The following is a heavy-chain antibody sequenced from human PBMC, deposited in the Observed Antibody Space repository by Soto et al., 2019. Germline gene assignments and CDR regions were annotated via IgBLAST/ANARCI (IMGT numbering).Heavy chain of an antibody. CDR3: ARAVDTAMVTSFDY. J-gene: IGHJ4*02. Sequence: ASVKVSCKASGFTFSNYGLNWVRQAPGQGLEWMGWVSANNGHTNYAQNLQGRVSMTTDTSTSTAYMELRGLTFDDTAVYYCARAVDTAMVTSFDYWGQGTLVTVSS. V-gene: IGHV1-18*01. CDR1: GFTFSNYG. CDR2: VSANNGHT. D-gene: IGHD5-18*01.